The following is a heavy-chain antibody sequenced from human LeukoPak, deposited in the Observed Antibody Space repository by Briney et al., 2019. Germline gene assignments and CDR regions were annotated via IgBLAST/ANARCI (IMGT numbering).Heavy chain of an antibody. CDR3: AKGGHHFNPFFY. CDR2: IHAGGSDP. D-gene: IGHD3-3*01. J-gene: IGHJ4*02. V-gene: IGHV3-23*01. CDR1: GFTFSSSP. Sequence: PGGSLRLSCAASGFTFSSSPMGWVRQAPGKGLEWVSSIHAGGSDPFYGDSVQGRFTISRDNSKNTLSLQLNSLRVEDTAVCFCAKGGHHFNPFFYCGQGTLVTVSS.